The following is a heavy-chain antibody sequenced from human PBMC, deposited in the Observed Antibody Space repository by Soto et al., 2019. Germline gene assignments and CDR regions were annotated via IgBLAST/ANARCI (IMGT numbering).Heavy chain of an antibody. D-gene: IGHD5-12*01. J-gene: IGHJ4*02. Sequence: PGGSLRLSCAASGFTFINYAMSWVRQAPGKGLEWVSTISGSGVTTYYADSVKGRFTISRDNSKNTLYLQMNSLRAEDTAEYYCAKYMVATIYFDYWGQGALVTVS. V-gene: IGHV3-23*01. CDR2: ISGSGVTT. CDR1: GFTFINYA. CDR3: AKYMVATIYFDY.